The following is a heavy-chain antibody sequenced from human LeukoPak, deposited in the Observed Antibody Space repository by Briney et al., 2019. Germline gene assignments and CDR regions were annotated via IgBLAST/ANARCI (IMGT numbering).Heavy chain of an antibody. CDR3: AKSIRPIDSNSWYLHFDY. D-gene: IGHD6-13*01. CDR2: IKQDGSEK. V-gene: IGHV3-7*03. CDR1: GFTFSSYW. J-gene: IGHJ4*02. Sequence: WGSLRLSCAASGFTFSSYWMSWVRQAPGKGLEWVANIKQDGSEKYYVDSAKGRFTISRDNAKNSLYLQMNSLSAEDTAVYYCAKSIRPIDSNSWYLHFDYWGQGTPVTVSS.